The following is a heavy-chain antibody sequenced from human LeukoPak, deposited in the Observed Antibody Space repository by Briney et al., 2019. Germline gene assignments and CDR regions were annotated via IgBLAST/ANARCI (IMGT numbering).Heavy chain of an antibody. V-gene: IGHV3-23*01. D-gene: IGHD2-15*01. CDR1: GFTFSSYA. J-gene: IGHJ4*02. CDR3: AKDPAKHHCSGGSCYSGGFDY. Sequence: PGGPLRLSCAASGFTFSSYAMSWVRQAPGKGLEWVSAISGSGGSTYYADSVKGRFTISRDNSKNTLYLQMNSLRAEDTAVYYCAKDPAKHHCSGGSCYSGGFDYWGQGTLVTVSS. CDR2: ISGSGGST.